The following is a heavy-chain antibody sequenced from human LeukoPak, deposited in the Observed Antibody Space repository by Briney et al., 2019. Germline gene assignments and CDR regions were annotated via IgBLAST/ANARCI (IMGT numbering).Heavy chain of an antibody. D-gene: IGHD2-15*01. CDR3: AADCSGGSCYSGAGYYYYYGMDV. Sequence: ASVKVSCKASGFTFTSSAVQWVRQARGQRLEWIGWIVVGSGNTNYAQKFQERVTITRDMSTSTAYMELSSLRSEDTAVYYCAADCSGGSCYSGAGYYYYYGMDVWGQGTTVTVSS. J-gene: IGHJ6*02. V-gene: IGHV1-58*01. CDR1: GFTFTSSA. CDR2: IVVGSGNT.